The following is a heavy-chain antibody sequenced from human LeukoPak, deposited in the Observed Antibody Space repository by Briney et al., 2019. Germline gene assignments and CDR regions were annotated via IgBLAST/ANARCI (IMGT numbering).Heavy chain of an antibody. CDR3: ARDTKYAFDN. V-gene: IGHV3-48*01. D-gene: IGHD2-2*01. Sequence: GGSLRLSCAASGFTFSSYSMNWVRQAPGKGLEWISYIGISSGNTKYADSVKGRFTISGDKAKNSVYLQMNSLRVEDTAVYYYARDTKYAFDNWGQGTLVTVSS. CDR1: GFTFSSYS. J-gene: IGHJ4*02. CDR2: IGISSGNT.